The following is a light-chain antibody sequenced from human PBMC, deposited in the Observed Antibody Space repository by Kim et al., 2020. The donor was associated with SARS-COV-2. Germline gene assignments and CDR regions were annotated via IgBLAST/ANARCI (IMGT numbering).Light chain of an antibody. Sequence: ASVKRTCTLSSGHSSYAIAWHQQQPEKGPRYLMKLNSDGSHSKGDGIPDRFSGSSSGAERYLTISSLQSEDEADYYCQTWGTGTLVFGGGTQLTVL. V-gene: IGLV4-69*01. CDR2: LNSDGSH. CDR3: QTWGTGTLV. J-gene: IGLJ3*02. CDR1: SGHSSYA.